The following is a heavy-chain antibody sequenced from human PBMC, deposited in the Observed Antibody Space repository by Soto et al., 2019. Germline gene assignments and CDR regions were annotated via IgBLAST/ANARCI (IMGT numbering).Heavy chain of an antibody. Sequence: SETLSLPGAVSGASVTSDDYYWSWIRQPPGKGLGWICYIYNRGSTSYSPPLTSRVSISRDTSPNQFSLKMTSLTAADTAVYYCARDTIFCYASSGYGGAYFDYWGQGSRVTVSS. CDR1: GASVTSDDYY. CDR2: IYNRGST. D-gene: IGHD3-22*01. CDR3: ARDTIFCYASSGYGGAYFDY. J-gene: IGHJ4*02. V-gene: IGHV4-30-4*01.